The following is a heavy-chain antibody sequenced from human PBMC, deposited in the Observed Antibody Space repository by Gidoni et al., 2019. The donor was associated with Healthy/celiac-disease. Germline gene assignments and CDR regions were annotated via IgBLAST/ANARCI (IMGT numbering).Heavy chain of an antibody. D-gene: IGHD3-22*01. CDR3: ARGLPHYYDSSGLVGGFDY. J-gene: IGHJ4*02. V-gene: IGHV4-61*02. CDR1: GGSISSGSSS. Sequence: QVQLQESGPGLVKPSQTLSLTCTVSGGSISSGSSSWSWIRQPAGKGLEWIGRIYTSGSTNYNPSLKSRVTISVDTSKNQFSLKLSSVTAADTAVYYCARGLPHYYDSSGLVGGFDYWGQGTLVTVSS. CDR2: IYTSGST.